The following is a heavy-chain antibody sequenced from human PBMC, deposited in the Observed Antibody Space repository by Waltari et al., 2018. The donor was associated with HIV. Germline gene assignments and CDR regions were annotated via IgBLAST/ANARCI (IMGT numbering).Heavy chain of an antibody. Sequence: QVQLQESGPGLVKPSETLSLTCTVSGYSLSSGHYWGWIRQPPGKGLEWIGSIYHSGSAYYKSSLKSRVTISVDTSKNQFSLKLSSATAADTAVYYCARDRYDSSGYLATYNNYYGVDVWGQGTTVTVSS. D-gene: IGHD3-22*01. CDR1: GYSLSSGHY. CDR3: ARDRYDSSGYLATYNNYYGVDV. V-gene: IGHV4-38-2*02. J-gene: IGHJ6*02. CDR2: IYHSGSA.